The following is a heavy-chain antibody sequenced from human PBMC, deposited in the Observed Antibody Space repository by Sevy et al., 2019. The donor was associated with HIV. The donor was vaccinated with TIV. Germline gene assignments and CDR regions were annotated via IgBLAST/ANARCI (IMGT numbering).Heavy chain of an antibody. CDR1: GGTFSSYA. J-gene: IGHJ4*02. Sequence: ASVKVSCKASGGTFSSYAISWVRQAPGQGLEWMGGIIPIFGTANYAQKFQGRVTITADESTSTAYMELSSLRSEDTAVYYCARGTTYSYYFDYWGQRTLVTVSS. CDR3: ARGTTYSYYFDY. V-gene: IGHV1-69*13. CDR2: IIPIFGTA. D-gene: IGHD4-4*01.